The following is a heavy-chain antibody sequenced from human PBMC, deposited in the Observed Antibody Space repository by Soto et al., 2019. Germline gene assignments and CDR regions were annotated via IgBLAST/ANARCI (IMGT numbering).Heavy chain of an antibody. CDR1: GFTFDDYA. CDR3: AKDLPRFGELLRTNYYGMDV. J-gene: IGHJ6*02. CDR2: ISWNSGSI. V-gene: IGHV3-9*01. Sequence: PGGSLRLSCAASGFTFDDYAMHWVRQAPGKGLEWVSGISWNSGSIGYADSVKGRFTISRDNSKNTLYLQMNSLRAEDTAVYYCAKDLPRFGELLRTNYYGMDVWGQGTTVTVSS. D-gene: IGHD3-10*01.